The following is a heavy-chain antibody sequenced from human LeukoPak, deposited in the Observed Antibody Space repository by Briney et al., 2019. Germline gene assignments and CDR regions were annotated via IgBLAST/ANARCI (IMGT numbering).Heavy chain of an antibody. CDR3: ARDRTLHNEDLDY. J-gene: IGHJ4*02. CDR1: GYTFTSNY. V-gene: IGHV1-46*01. CDR2: ISPSGGST. D-gene: IGHD1-1*01. Sequence: ASVKVSCKAFGYTFTSNYMHWVRQAPGQGPEWMGVISPSGGSTTYAQKFQGRVTLTRDMSTSTDYLELSSLRSEDTAVYYCARDRTLHNEDLDYWGQGTLVTVSS.